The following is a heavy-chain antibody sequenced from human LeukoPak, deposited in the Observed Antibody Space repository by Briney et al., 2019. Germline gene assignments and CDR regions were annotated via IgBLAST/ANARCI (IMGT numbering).Heavy chain of an antibody. CDR1: GYTFTSNY. Sequence: GASVKVSCKAFGYTFTSNYMHWVRQAPGQGLEWMGWINPNSGGTNYAQKFQGRVTMTRDTSISTAYMELSRLRSDDTAVYYCARGMEPYYYMDVWGKGTTVTVSS. V-gene: IGHV1-2*02. J-gene: IGHJ6*03. CDR3: ARGMEPYYYMDV. D-gene: IGHD1-26*01. CDR2: INPNSGGT.